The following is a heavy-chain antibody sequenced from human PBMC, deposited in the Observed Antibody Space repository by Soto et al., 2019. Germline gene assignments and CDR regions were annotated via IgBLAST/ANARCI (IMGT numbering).Heavy chain of an antibody. D-gene: IGHD6-13*01. Sequence: SMSPSCAASGFTFSSYGMHWVRQAPNKGMEWVAVIWYDGSNKYYTDSVTDRFTLSRDNSKNTLYLQMNSLRAEDTAVYYYSRAGQQLEGGIDVWGQGTTVTVSS. CDR2: IWYDGSNK. CDR1: GFTFSSYG. V-gene: IGHV3-33*01. J-gene: IGHJ6*02. CDR3: SRAGQQLEGGIDV.